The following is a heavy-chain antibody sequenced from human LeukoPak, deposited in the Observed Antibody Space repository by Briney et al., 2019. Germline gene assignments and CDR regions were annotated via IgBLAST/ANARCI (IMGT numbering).Heavy chain of an antibody. CDR2: INPNSGGT. V-gene: IGHV1-2*02. Sequence: GASVKVSCKASGYTFTGYYMHWVRQAPGQGLEWMGWINPNSGGTNYAQKFQGRVTMTRDTSISTAYMELSRLRSDDTGVYYCARAAIAPQANWFDPWGQGTLVTVSS. CDR1: GYTFTGYY. CDR3: ARAAIAPQANWFDP. J-gene: IGHJ5*02.